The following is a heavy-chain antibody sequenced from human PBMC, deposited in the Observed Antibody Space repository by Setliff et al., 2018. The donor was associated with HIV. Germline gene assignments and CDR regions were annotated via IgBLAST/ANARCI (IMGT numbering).Heavy chain of an antibody. J-gene: IGHJ5*02. CDR3: AREGDVLSGYYVNWFDP. Sequence: ASVKVSCKASGYTFTGYFIHWVRQAPGQGLEWVGRINPNSGDTNFAQKFQGRITMTRDTSISTAYLELNRLTSDDTAVYYCAREGDVLSGYYVNWFDPWGQGTLVT. CDR1: GYTFTGYF. D-gene: IGHD3-3*01. CDR2: INPNSGDT. V-gene: IGHV1-2*06.